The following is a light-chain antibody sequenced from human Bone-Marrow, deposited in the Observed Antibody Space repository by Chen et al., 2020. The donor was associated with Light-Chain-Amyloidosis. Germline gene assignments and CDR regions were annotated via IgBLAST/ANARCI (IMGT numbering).Light chain of an antibody. CDR2: GAS. J-gene: IGKJ1*01. Sequence: NVLTQSPGTLSLSPGERATLSCRVSQSVSSSYLVWYQQKPGQAPKLLIYGASNRATGIPDRFSGSGSGTHFTLTISRLEPEDVAVYYCQQYDTSRQWTFGQGTKVEIK. CDR1: QSVSSSY. V-gene: IGKV3-20*01. CDR3: QQYDTSRQWT.